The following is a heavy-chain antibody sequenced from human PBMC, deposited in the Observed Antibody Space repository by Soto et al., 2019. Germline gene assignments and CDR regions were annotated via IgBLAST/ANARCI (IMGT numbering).Heavy chain of an antibody. Sequence: GGSLRLSCAASGFTFSNAWMSWVRQAPGKGLEWVGRIKSKTDGGTTDYAAPVKGRFTISRDDSKNTLYLQMNSLKTEDTAVYYCTTGGSGWYGGYYYYGMDVWGQGTTVTVS. V-gene: IGHV3-15*01. D-gene: IGHD6-19*01. J-gene: IGHJ6*02. CDR2: IKSKTDGGTT. CDR1: GFTFSNAW. CDR3: TTGGSGWYGGYYYYGMDV.